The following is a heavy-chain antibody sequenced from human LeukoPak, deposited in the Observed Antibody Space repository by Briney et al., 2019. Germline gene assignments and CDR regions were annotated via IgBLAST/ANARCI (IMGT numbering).Heavy chain of an antibody. V-gene: IGHV3-20*04. J-gene: IGHJ3*02. CDR3: ARQTVVVPAATSYYDFWSGYYVGAFDI. Sequence: GGSLRLSCAASGFTFDDYGMSWVRQAPGKGLEWVTGINWNGGSTGYADSVKGRFTISRDNAKNSLYLQMNSLRAEDTALYYCARQTVVVPAATSYYDFWSGYYVGAFDIQGQGTMVTVSS. CDR2: INWNGGST. D-gene: IGHD3-3*01. CDR1: GFTFDDYG.